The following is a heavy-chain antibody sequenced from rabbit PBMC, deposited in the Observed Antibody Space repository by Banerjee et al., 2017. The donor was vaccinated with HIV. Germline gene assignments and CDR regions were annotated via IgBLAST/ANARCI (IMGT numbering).Heavy chain of an antibody. CDR2: IYGGSSGST. D-gene: IGHD4-1*01. J-gene: IGHJ4*01. V-gene: IGHV1S45*01. CDR3: ARDLAGVIGWNFNL. CDR1: GFSFSSSCW. Sequence: QEQLEESGGDLVKPEGSLTLPCTASGFSFSSSCWICWVRQAPGKGLEWIACIYGGSSGSTYYASWAKGRFTISKTSSTTVTLQMTSLTAADTATYFCARDLAGVIGWNFNLWGQGTLVTVS.